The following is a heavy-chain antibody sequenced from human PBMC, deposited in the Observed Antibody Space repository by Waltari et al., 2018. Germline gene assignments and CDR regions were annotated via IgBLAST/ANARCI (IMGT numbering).Heavy chain of an antibody. CDR1: GNDFRAYW. D-gene: IGHD5-12*01. Sequence: EVQLVQSGAAVKKPGESPKITCKGSGNDFRAYWFGWLRQMPGRGLEWMGSIYPVDSDTKYSPSFEGQVTISADKSINTAFLHWRSLRASDTALFYCVRGLVGGYEKGWFDPWGLGTLVTVSS. CDR2: IYPVDSDT. V-gene: IGHV5-51*01. J-gene: IGHJ5*02. CDR3: VRGLVGGYEKGWFDP.